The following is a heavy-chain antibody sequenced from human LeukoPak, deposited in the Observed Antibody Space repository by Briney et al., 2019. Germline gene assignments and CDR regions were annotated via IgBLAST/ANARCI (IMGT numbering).Heavy chain of an antibody. D-gene: IGHD6-13*01. J-gene: IGHJ4*02. CDR2: ISSSSSTI. CDR3: ARVSSSSWWALDY. V-gene: IGHV3-48*04. Sequence: RGSLRLSCAASGFTFSSYSMNWVRQAPGKGLEWVSYISSSSSTIYHADSVKGRFTISRDNAKNTLYLQMNSLRAEDTAVYYCARVSSSSWWALDYWGQGTLVTVSS. CDR1: GFTFSSYS.